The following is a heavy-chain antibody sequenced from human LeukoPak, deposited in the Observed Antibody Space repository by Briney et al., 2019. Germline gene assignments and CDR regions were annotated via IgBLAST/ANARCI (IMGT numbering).Heavy chain of an antibody. CDR2: IVSDGSST. D-gene: IGHD3-10*01. CDR3: SLNYYYYNPEARDI. J-gene: IGHJ3*02. CDR1: GFTFSTYF. V-gene: IGHV3-74*01. Sequence: PGGSLRLSCAASGFTFSTYFIHWVRQAPGKGLVWVSRIVSDGSSTSSADSVKGRFTISRDKAKHTVLLQMYSLRAEDTAVYYCSLNYYYYNPEARDIRGQGTMVTVS.